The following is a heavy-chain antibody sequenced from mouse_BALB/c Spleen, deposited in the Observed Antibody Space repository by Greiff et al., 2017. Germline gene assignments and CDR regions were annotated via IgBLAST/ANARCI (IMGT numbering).Heavy chain of an antibody. Sequence: EVKLMESGPSLVKPSQTLSLTCSVTGDSITSGYWNWIRKFPGNKLEYMGYISYSGSTYYNPSLKSRISITRDTSKNQYYLQLNSVTTEDTATYYCARYYYYGYYFDYWGQGTTLTVSS. V-gene: IGHV3-8*02. CDR1: GDSITSGY. J-gene: IGHJ2*01. CDR3: ARYYYYGYYFDY. D-gene: IGHD1-1*01. CDR2: ISYSGST.